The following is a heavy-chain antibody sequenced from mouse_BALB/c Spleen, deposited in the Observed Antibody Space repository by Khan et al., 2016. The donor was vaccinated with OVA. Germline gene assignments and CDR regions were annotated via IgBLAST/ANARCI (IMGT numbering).Heavy chain of an antibody. CDR2: ISSGGDYT. CDR1: GFTFSNYG. CDR3: ASHLTGSFAY. Sequence: VQLKQSGGDLVKPGGSLKLSCAASGFTFSNYGMSWVRQTPDKRLEWVATISSGGDYTYYTDSVTGRFTISRDNAKNTLYLQMSSLKSEDTAMYYCASHLTGSFAYWGQGTLVTVSA. D-gene: IGHD4-1*01. V-gene: IGHV5-6*01. J-gene: IGHJ3*01.